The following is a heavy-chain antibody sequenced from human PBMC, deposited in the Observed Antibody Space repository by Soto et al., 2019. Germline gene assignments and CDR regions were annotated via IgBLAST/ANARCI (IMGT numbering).Heavy chain of an antibody. D-gene: IGHD6-19*01. V-gene: IGHV1-8*02. CDR3: GREGSSGWYVDY. CDR1: GYTFTGYY. J-gene: IGHJ4*02. Sequence: ASLKVSCKASGYTFTGYYMHWVRQAPGQGLEWMGWMNPNSGNTVYAQKFQGRVTMTRNTSVSTAYMELSSLRSEDTAVYYCGREGSSGWYVDYWGQGTLVTVSS. CDR2: MNPNSGNT.